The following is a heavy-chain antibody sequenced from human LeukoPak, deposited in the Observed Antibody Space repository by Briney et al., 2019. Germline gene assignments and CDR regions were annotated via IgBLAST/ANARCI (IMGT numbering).Heavy chain of an antibody. V-gene: IGHV3-23*01. J-gene: IGHJ4*02. CDR1: GFTFSSYD. CDR2: ISGSGGST. Sequence: GGSLRLSCAASGFTFSSYDMSWVRQAPGKGLEWVSVISGSGGSTYYADSVKGRFSISRDDSKNNLYLQMNRLRVEDTAVYYCAKGRSSGGTCYSELNYWGQGTLVTVSS. D-gene: IGHD2-15*01. CDR3: AKGRSSGGTCYSELNY.